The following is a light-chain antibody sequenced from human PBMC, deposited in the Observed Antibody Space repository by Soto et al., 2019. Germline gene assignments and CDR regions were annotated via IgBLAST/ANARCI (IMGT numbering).Light chain of an antibody. CDR2: EVT. Sequence: QSVLTQPASVTGSPGQSITISCTGTSGDVGAYNHVSWYQQYPGTAPKLMIYEVTNRPSGVSDRFFGSKSGNTASLTISGLQPDDEADYYCASYAGSNNLVFAGGTKVTVL. J-gene: IGLJ3*02. CDR3: ASYAGSNNLV. V-gene: IGLV2-14*01. CDR1: SGDVGAYNH.